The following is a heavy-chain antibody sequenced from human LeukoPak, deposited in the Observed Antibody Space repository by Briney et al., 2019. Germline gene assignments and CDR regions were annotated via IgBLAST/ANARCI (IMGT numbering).Heavy chain of an antibody. CDR2: INPNSGGT. D-gene: IGHD2-2*01. Sequence: ASVKVSCKASGYTFTGYYMHWARQAPGQGLEWMGWINPNSGGTNYAQKFQGRVTMTRDTSISTAYMELSRLRSEDTAVYYCAREVGYCSSTSCLGYYYYYMDVWGKGTTVTVSS. V-gene: IGHV1-2*02. J-gene: IGHJ6*03. CDR1: GYTFTGYY. CDR3: AREVGYCSSTSCLGYYYYYMDV.